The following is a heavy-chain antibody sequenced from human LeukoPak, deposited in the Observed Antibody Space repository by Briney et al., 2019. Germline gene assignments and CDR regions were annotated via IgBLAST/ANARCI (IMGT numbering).Heavy chain of an antibody. CDR1: GFTFSSYG. CDR2: ISYDGSNK. CDR3: ARDPPYCSGGSCSFYYYYYGMDV. D-gene: IGHD2-15*01. Sequence: QTGGSLRLSCAASGFTFSSYGMHWVRQAPGKGLEWVAVISYDGSNKYYADSVKGRFTISRDNSKNTLYLQMNSLRAEDTAVYYCARDPPYCSGGSCSFYYYYYGMDVWGQGTTVTVSS. V-gene: IGHV3-30*03. J-gene: IGHJ6*02.